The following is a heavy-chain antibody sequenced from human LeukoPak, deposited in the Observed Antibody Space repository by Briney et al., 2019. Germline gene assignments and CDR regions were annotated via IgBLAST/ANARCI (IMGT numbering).Heavy chain of an antibody. D-gene: IGHD3-22*01. V-gene: IGHV3-66*01. CDR3: ARSYYDSTGYYIAILDY. Sequence: PGGSLRLSCAASEFTVSSNHMNWVRQAPGKGLEWVSVTYSGGNTYYADSVKCRFTISRDNSENTLYLQMNSLRAEDTAVYYCARSYYDSTGYYIAILDYWGQGALVTVSS. CDR2: TYSGGNT. CDR1: EFTVSSNH. J-gene: IGHJ4*02.